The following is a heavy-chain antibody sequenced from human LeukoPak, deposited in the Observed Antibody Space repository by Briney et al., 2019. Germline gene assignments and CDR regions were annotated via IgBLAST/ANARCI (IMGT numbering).Heavy chain of an antibody. CDR1: GFTFSDYY. J-gene: IGHJ5*02. D-gene: IGHD3-10*01. CDR2: ISSSGSTI. Sequence: PGGSLRLSCAASGFTFSDYYMTWIRQAPGKGLEWVSYISSSGSTIYYADSVKGRFTISRDNAKNSLYLQMNSLRAEDTAVYYCARAPRFRLVGVPKGPFDPWGQGTLVTVSS. CDR3: ARAPRFRLVGVPKGPFDP. V-gene: IGHV3-11*01.